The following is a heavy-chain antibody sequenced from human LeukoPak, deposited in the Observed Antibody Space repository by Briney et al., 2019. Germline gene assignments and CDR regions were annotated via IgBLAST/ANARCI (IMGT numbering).Heavy chain of an antibody. CDR2: IYYSGST. Sequence: SETLSLTCTVSGGSISSSSYYWGWIRQPPGKGLEWIGSIYYSGSTYYNPSLKSRVTISVDTSKNQFSLKLSSVTAAVTAVYYCARGNYGTDYWGQGTLVTVSS. CDR3: ARGNYGTDY. CDR1: GGSISSSSYY. V-gene: IGHV4-39*01. J-gene: IGHJ4*02. D-gene: IGHD1-7*01.